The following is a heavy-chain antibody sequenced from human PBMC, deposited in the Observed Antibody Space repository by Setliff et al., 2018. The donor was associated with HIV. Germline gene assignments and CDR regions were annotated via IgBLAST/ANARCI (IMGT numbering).Heavy chain of an antibody. CDR3: ARAVVPTYYDVLTGYVYYMDV. J-gene: IGHJ6*03. CDR2: IIPIFGTT. CDR1: GGRFSNYG. D-gene: IGHD3-9*01. V-gene: IGHV1-69*13. Sequence: SVKVSCKASGGRFSNYGISWVRQAPGQGLEWMGGIIPIFGTTNYAQMFQGRVTMTADESTSTAYMELSSLRSESTAVYYCARAVVPTYYDVLTGYVYYMDVWGKGTTVTVSS.